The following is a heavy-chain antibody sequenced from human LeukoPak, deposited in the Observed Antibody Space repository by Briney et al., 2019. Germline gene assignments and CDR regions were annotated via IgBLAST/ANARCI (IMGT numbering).Heavy chain of an antibody. V-gene: IGHV3-7*01. D-gene: IGHD4-11*01. Sequence: GGSLRLSCAASGFSLSNYWMAWVRQAPGKGLEWVANIKEDGSDQHYVDSVRGRCTVSRDNAANSMYLQMSSLRPDDTAVYFCARSKARSWPFDSWGQGTLVAVSS. CDR2: IKEDGSDQ. CDR3: ARSKARSWPFDS. CDR1: GFSLSNYW. J-gene: IGHJ4*02.